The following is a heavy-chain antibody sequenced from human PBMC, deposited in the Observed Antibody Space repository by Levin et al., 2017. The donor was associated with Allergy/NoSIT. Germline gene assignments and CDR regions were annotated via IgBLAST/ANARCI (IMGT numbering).Heavy chain of an antibody. Sequence: ASVKVSCKASGYTFTGYYMHWVRQAPGQGLEWMGWINPNSGGTNYAQKFQGRVTMTRDTSISTAYMELSRLRSDDTAVYYCARVSRPSINSRPTDYWGQGTLVTVSS. CDR3: ARVSRPSINSRPTDY. J-gene: IGHJ4*02. CDR1: GYTFTGYY. D-gene: IGHD2-21*01. V-gene: IGHV1-2*02. CDR2: INPNSGGT.